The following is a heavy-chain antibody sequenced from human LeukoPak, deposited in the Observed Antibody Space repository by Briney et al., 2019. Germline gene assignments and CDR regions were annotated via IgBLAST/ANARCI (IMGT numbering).Heavy chain of an antibody. Sequence: PGGSLRLSCAASGFTFNSYWMYWVRQAPGKGPVWVARINTDGSSLNYADSVKGRFTISRDNAKNTLYLQMNSLRAEDTAVYYCARGQAGPADYWGQGTLVTVSS. D-gene: IGHD6-13*01. CDR3: ARGQAGPADY. J-gene: IGHJ4*02. CDR1: GFTFNSYW. CDR2: INTDGSSL. V-gene: IGHV3-74*01.